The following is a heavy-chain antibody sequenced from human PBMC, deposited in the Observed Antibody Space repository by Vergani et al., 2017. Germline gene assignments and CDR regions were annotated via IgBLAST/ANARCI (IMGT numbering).Heavy chain of an antibody. J-gene: IGHJ4*02. V-gene: IGHV3-9*01. D-gene: IGHD3-10*01. CDR2: ISWNSGSI. Sequence: EVQLVESGGGLVQPGRSLRLSCAASGFTFDDYAMHWVRQAPGKGLEWVSGISWNSGSIGYADSVKGRFTISRDNAKNSLYLQMNSLRAEDTALYYCAKAILWFGELLFGLGNWGQGTLVTVSS. CDR3: AKAILWFGELLFGLGN. CDR1: GFTFDDYA.